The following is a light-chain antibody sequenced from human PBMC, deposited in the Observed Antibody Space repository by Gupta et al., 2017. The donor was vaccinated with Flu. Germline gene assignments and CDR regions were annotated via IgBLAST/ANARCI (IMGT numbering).Light chain of an antibody. CDR2: QVS. V-gene: IGKV2-30*01. J-gene: IGKJ2*01. CDR3: MQGIHLYT. Sequence: ISCKSSQSLVYSDGNTYLNWLHQRPGHSPMRLIYQVSKRDSGVPDRFSGSGSGTDFTLKISRVEAEDVGVYYCMQGIHLYTFGQGTKLEI. CDR1: QSLVYSDGNTY.